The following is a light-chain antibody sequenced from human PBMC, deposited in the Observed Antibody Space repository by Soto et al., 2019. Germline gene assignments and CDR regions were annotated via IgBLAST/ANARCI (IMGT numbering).Light chain of an antibody. J-gene: IGLJ3*02. CDR2: EVN. CDR1: NSDVGAYNY. Sequence: QSALTQPASVSGSPGQSITISCTGSNSDVGAYNYVSWYQQHPGKAPKLIIYEVNNRPSGVSHRCSCSKSGNTASLTISGLQADDEADYYCASYTIRSTRVFGGGTKLTVL. CDR3: ASYTIRSTRV. V-gene: IGLV2-14*01.